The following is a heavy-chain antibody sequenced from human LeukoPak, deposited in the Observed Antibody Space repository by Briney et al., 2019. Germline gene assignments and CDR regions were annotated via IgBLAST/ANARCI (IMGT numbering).Heavy chain of an antibody. J-gene: IGHJ4*02. CDR2: INHSGST. CDR3: ARGLEVVTATLDY. Sequence: SETLSLNCAVYGGSFSGYYWRWIRQPPGKGLEWIGEINHSGSTNYNPSLKSRVTISVDTSKNQFSLKLSSVTAADTAVYYCARGLEVVTATLDYWGQGTLVTVSS. CDR1: GGSFSGYY. D-gene: IGHD2-21*02. V-gene: IGHV4-34*01.